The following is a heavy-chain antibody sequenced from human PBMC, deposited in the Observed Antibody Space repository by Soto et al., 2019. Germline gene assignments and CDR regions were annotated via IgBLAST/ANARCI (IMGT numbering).Heavy chain of an antibody. Sequence: EVQLVESGGGLVQPGRSLRLSCAASGFTFDDYAMHWVRQAPGKRLEWVSGISWNSGSIGYADSVKGRFTISRDNAKNSLYLQMNSLRAEDTALYYCAKGSSMSPLLYGDYVYWGQGTLVTVSS. J-gene: IGHJ4*02. CDR3: AKGSSMSPLLYGDYVY. CDR2: ISWNSGSI. CDR1: GFTFDDYA. V-gene: IGHV3-9*01. D-gene: IGHD4-17*01.